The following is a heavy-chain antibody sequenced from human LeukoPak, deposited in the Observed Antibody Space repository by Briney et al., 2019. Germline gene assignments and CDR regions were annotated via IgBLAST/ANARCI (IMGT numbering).Heavy chain of an antibody. Sequence: GGSLRLSCTASGFTFSSYAMTWVRQAPGKGLEWVAVISYDGSNKYYADSVKGRFTISRDNSKNTLYLQMNSLRAEDTAVYYCARTGPFVIVPVGPFDYWGQGTLVTVSS. CDR2: ISYDGSNK. CDR1: GFTFSSYA. V-gene: IGHV3-30-3*01. D-gene: IGHD2/OR15-2a*01. J-gene: IGHJ4*02. CDR3: ARTGPFVIVPVGPFDY.